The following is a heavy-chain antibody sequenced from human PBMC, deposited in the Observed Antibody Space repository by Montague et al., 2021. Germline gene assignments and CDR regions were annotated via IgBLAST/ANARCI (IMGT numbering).Heavy chain of an antibody. CDR1: GGSFSGYY. CDR2: INHSGST. D-gene: IGHD2-21*02. V-gene: IGHV4-34*01. Sequence: SETLSLTCTVYGGSFSGYYWSWICQSPGKGLEWIGDINHSGSTNXNPSLKSRVTISVDTSKNQFSLKLSSVTAADTAVYYCARRGVVTGWFDPWGQGTLVTVSS. CDR3: ARRGVVTGWFDP. J-gene: IGHJ5*02.